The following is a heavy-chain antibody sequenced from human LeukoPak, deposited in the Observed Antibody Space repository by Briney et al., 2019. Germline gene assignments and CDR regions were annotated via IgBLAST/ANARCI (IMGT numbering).Heavy chain of an antibody. V-gene: IGHV4-34*01. J-gene: IGHJ4*02. D-gene: IGHD3-3*01. CDR1: GGPFSGSY. CDR3: ARGAYYDFWSGPIDY. CDR2: INHSGGT. Sequence: KTSETLSLTCAVSGGPFSGSYFTWIRQPPGKGLEWIGEINHSGGTNYNPSLKSRVTISVDVSKNQFSLKLSSVTAADTAVYYCARGAYYDFWSGPIDYWGQGTLVTVSS.